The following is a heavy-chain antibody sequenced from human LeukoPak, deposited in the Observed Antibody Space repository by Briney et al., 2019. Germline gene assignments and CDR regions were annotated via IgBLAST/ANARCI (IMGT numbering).Heavy chain of an antibody. V-gene: IGHV3-23*01. CDR3: ARLISTSSSRFSDY. Sequence: GGSLRLACAASGFTFSSYAMSWVRQAPGKGLEWVSAISISGENTYYADTVKGRFTISRDTSRNTLYLQMHSLRAEDTAVYYCARLISTSSSRFSDYWGQGTLVTVSS. CDR1: GFTFSSYA. CDR2: ISISGENT. D-gene: IGHD6-6*01. J-gene: IGHJ4*02.